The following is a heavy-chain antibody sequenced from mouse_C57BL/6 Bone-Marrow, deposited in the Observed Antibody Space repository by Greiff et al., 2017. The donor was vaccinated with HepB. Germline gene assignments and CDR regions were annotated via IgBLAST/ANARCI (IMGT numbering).Heavy chain of an antibody. CDR2: INPSSGYT. CDR3: ARRGGKFITTNFDY. Sequence: QVQLQQSGAELARPGASVKMSCKASGYTFTSYTMHWVNQRPGQGLEWIGYINPSSGYTKYNQKFKDKATLTADKSSSTAYMQLSSLTSEDSAVYYCARRGGKFITTNFDYWGQGTTLTVSS. D-gene: IGHD1-1*01. V-gene: IGHV1-4*01. CDR1: GYTFTSYT. J-gene: IGHJ2*01.